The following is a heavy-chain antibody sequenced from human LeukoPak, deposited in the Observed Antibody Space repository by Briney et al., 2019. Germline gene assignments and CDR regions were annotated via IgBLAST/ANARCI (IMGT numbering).Heavy chain of an antibody. CDR1: GYTFTGYH. CDR3: ARDRTRTGYSSGWYHDY. CDR2: INPNSGGT. D-gene: IGHD6-19*01. Sequence: GASVKVSCKASGYTFTGYHMHWVRQAPGQGLEWMGWINPNSGGTNYAQKFQGRVTMTRDTSISTAYMELSRLRSDDTAVYYCARDRTRTGYSSGWYHDYWGQGTLVTVSS. J-gene: IGHJ4*02. V-gene: IGHV1-2*02.